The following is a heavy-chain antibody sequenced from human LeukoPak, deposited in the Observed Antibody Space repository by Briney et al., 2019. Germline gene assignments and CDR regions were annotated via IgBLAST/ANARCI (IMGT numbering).Heavy chain of an antibody. D-gene: IGHD2-21*02. V-gene: IGHV1-69*04. Sequence: ASVKVSCKASGYTFTSYGISWVRQAPGQGLEWMGRIIPILGIANYAQKFQGRVTITADKSTSTAYMELSSLRSEDTAVYYCARAGAYCGGDCYFDYWGQGTLVTVSS. CDR2: IIPILGIA. CDR3: ARAGAYCGGDCYFDY. J-gene: IGHJ4*02. CDR1: GYTFTSYG.